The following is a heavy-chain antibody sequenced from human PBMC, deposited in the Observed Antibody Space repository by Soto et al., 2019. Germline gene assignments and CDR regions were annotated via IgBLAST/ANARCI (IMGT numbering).Heavy chain of an antibody. CDR2: INHSGST. J-gene: IGHJ6*02. V-gene: IGHV4-34*01. CDR3: ARAHYGDYGYGMDV. D-gene: IGHD4-17*01. Sequence: PSETLSLTCAVYGGSFSGYYWSWFRQPPGKGLEWIGEINHSGSTNYNPSLKSRVTISVDTSKNQFSLKLSSVTAADTAVYYCARAHYGDYGYGMDVWGQGTTVT. CDR1: GGSFSGYY.